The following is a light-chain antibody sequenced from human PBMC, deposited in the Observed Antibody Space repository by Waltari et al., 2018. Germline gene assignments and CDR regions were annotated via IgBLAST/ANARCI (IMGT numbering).Light chain of an antibody. CDR3: QQTYNAPLT. Sequence: DIQMTQSLSSLSTSVGDRVNINCRAIQNIKKDVSSYQQKPGKAPILLIYSASSLQSGVPSRFSGSGSGTDFTLTIISLQPEDFATYYCQQTYNAPLTVGGGTKVEIK. CDR2: SAS. J-gene: IGKJ4*01. V-gene: IGKV1-39*01. CDR1: QNIKKD.